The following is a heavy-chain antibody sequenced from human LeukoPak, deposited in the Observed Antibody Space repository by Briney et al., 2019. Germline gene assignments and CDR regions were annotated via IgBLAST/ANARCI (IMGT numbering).Heavy chain of an antibody. CDR1: GFTFSSYS. CDR2: ISSSSSYI. J-gene: IGHJ5*02. Sequence: GGSLRLSCAASGFTFSSYSMNWVRQAPGKGLEWVSSISSSSSYIYYADPVKGRFTISRDNAKNSLYLQMNSLRAEGTAVYYCARPIGTWFDPWGQGTLVTVSS. D-gene: IGHD3-10*01. V-gene: IGHV3-21*01. CDR3: ARPIGTWFDP.